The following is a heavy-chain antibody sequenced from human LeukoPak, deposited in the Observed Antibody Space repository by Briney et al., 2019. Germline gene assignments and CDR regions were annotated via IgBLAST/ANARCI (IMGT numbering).Heavy chain of an antibody. CDR3: ARLGPYYYDSSGPKADDAFDI. CDR2: ISSSSSYI. J-gene: IGHJ3*02. Sequence: GGSLRLSCAASGFTFSSYSMNWVRQAPGKGLERVSSISSSSSYIYYADSVKGRFTISRDNAKNSLYLQMNSLRAEDTAVYYCARLGPYYYDSSGPKADDAFDIWGQGTMVTVSS. CDR1: GFTFSSYS. D-gene: IGHD3-22*01. V-gene: IGHV3-21*01.